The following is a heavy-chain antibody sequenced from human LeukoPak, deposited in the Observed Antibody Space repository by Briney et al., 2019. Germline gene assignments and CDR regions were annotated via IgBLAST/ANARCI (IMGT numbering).Heavy chain of an antibody. D-gene: IGHD3-10*01. J-gene: IGHJ6*03. CDR1: GGSFSGYY. CDR2: INHSGST. V-gene: IGHV4-34*01. CDR3: ARGPAYGSGGYMDV. Sequence: SETLSLTCAVYGGSFSGYYWSWIRQPPGKGLEWIGEINHSGSTNYNPSLKSRVTISVDTSKNQFSLKLSSVTAADTAVYYCARGPAYGSGGYMDVWGKGTTVTISS.